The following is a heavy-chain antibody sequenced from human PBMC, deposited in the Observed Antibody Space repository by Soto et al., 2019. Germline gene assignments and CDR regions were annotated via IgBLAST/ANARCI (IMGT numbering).Heavy chain of an antibody. V-gene: IGHV3-11*01. D-gene: IGHD3-3*01. CDR3: ARVRAGYYDFWRGYYMDV. J-gene: IGHJ6*03. CDR1: GFTFSDYY. CDR2: ISSSGSTI. Sequence: GGSLRLSCAASGFTFSDYYMSWIRQAPGKGLEWVSYISSSGSTIYYADSVEGRFTISRDNAKNSLYLQMNSLRAEDTAVYYCARVRAGYYDFWRGYYMDVWGKGTTVTVSS.